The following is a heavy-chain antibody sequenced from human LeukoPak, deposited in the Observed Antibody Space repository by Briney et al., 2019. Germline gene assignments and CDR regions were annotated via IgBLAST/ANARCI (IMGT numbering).Heavy chain of an antibody. CDR2: ISSSSSYI. J-gene: IGHJ5*02. D-gene: IGHD1-26*01. Sequence: PGGSLRLSCAASGFTFSSYSMNWVRQAPGKGLEWVSSISSSSSYIYYADSVKGRFTISRDNAKSSLYLQMNSLRAEDTAVYYCARDYSGGSYSWFDPWGQGTLVTVSS. V-gene: IGHV3-21*01. CDR3: ARDYSGGSYSWFDP. CDR1: GFTFSSYS.